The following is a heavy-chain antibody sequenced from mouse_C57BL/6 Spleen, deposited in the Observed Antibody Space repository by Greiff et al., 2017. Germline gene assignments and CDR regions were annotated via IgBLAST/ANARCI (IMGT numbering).Heavy chain of an antibody. CDR2: IHPNSGGT. CDR1: GYTFTSYW. Sequence: QVQLQQPGAELVKPGASVKFSCKASGYTFTSYWMHWVKQRPGQGLEWIGLIHPNSGGTNYNEKVKSKATLTVDKSSSTAYMQLSSLTSEDSAVYYVARFYYYGSSVGYYFDYWGQGTTLTVSA. D-gene: IGHD1-1*01. V-gene: IGHV1-64*01. CDR3: ARFYYYGSSVGYYFDY. J-gene: IGHJ2*01.